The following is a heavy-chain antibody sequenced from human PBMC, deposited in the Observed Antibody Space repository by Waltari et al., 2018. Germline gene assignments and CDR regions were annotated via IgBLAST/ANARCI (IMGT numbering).Heavy chain of an antibody. J-gene: IGHJ3*02. CDR3: ASWGNDAFDI. D-gene: IGHD3-16*01. CDR2: IYYRGST. Sequence: QVQLQESGPGLVKPSETLSLTCPVSGGSISSHYWSWIRQPPGKGPEWIGYIYYRGSTNYNPSLKSRGTISVDTSKNQFSLKLSSVTAADTAVYYCASWGNDAFDIWGQGTMVTVSS. CDR1: GGSISSHY. V-gene: IGHV4-59*11.